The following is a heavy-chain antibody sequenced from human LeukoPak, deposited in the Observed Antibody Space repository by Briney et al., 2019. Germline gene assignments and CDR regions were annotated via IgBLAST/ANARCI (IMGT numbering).Heavy chain of an antibody. CDR1: GGSISSYY. D-gene: IGHD5-18*01. CDR2: IYYSGST. CDR3: ARSSKQLWLRY. V-gene: IGHV4-59*08. Sequence: SETLSLTCTVSGGSISSYYWSWIRQPPGKGLEWIGYIYYSGSTNYNPSLKSRVTISVDTSKNQFSLKLSSVTAADTAVYYCARSSKQLWLRYWGQGTLVTVSS. J-gene: IGHJ4*02.